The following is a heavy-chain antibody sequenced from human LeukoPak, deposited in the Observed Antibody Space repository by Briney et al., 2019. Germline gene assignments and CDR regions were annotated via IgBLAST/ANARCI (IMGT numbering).Heavy chain of an antibody. D-gene: IGHD3-10*01. V-gene: IGHV3-23*01. CDR3: AKSPTPGADY. CDR1: GFTFSSYG. Sequence: GGSLRLSCAASGFTFSSYGMSWVRQAPGKGLEWVSAISGSGGSTYYADSVKGRFTISSGNSKNTLYLQMNSLRAEDTAVYYCAKSPTPGADYWGQGTLVTVSS. CDR2: ISGSGGST. J-gene: IGHJ4*02.